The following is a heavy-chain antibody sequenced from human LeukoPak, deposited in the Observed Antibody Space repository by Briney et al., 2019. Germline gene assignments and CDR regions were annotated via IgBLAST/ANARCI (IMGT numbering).Heavy chain of an antibody. CDR2: IIPIFGTA. J-gene: IGHJ4*02. Sequence: SVKVSCKASGGTFSSDAISWVRQAPGQGLEWMGGIIPIFGTANYAQKFQGRVTITAVKSTSTAYMELSSLRSEDTAVYYCARVDILTGYYHFDYWGQGTLVTVSS. CDR1: GGTFSSDA. D-gene: IGHD3-9*01. CDR3: ARVDILTGYYHFDY. V-gene: IGHV1-69*06.